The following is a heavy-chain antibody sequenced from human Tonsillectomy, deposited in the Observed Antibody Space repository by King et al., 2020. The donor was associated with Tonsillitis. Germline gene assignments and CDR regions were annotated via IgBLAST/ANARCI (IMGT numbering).Heavy chain of an antibody. CDR2: ISPYNGKT. Sequence: QLVQSGAEVKKPGASVKVSCKASGYTFTSYGIIWVRQAPGQGLEWMGWISPYNGKTNYAQNLQGRVTLTTATSTSTAYLELRSLRSDDTAVYYCARVGYCTNDVCLVAAVYWGQGTLVTVSS. CDR3: ARVGYCTNDVCLVAAVY. J-gene: IGHJ4*01. V-gene: IGHV1-18*01. CDR1: GYTFTSYG. D-gene: IGHD2-8*01.